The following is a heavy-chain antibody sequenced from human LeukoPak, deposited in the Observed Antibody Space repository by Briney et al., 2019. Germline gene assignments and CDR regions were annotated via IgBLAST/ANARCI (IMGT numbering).Heavy chain of an antibody. CDR1: GLTFSSYS. J-gene: IGHJ6*02. CDR3: ARERIIPQEYYYYGMDV. D-gene: IGHD2-15*01. V-gene: IGHV3-21*04. Sequence: PGGSLRLSCAASGLTFSSYSMNWVRQAPGKGLEWVSSISSSSSYIYYADSVKGRFTISRDNAKNSLYLQMNSLRAEDTAVYYCARERIIPQEYYYYGMDVWGQGTTVTVSS. CDR2: ISSSSSYI.